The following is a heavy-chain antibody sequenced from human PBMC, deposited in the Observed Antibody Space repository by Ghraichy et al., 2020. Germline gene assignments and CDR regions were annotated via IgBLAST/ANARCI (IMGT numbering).Heavy chain of an antibody. Sequence: LSLTCTVSGDSVSSNRYYWSWIRQPPGKGLEWIAYIYYTGDNDYNSSLRSRVTISLDTSKNQFSLQVRSVTAADTAVYYCARDEEWRGYFDLWGRGTLVTVSS. V-gene: IGHV4-61*01. CDR1: GDSVSSNRYY. J-gene: IGHJ2*01. D-gene: IGHD3-3*01. CDR2: IYYTGDN. CDR3: ARDEEWRGYFDL.